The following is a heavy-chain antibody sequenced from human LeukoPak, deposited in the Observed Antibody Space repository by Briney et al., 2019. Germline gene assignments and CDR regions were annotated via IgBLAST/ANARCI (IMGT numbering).Heavy chain of an antibody. J-gene: IGHJ4*02. Sequence: GGSLRLSCAASGFTFSSYSMNWVRQAPGKGLAWVSSISSSSSYIFYGDSVKGRFTICSNNAKNSLYLQMNSLRAEDTAVYYCASGPGDYYDSSGYPSGYWGQGTLVTVSS. D-gene: IGHD3-22*01. V-gene: IGHV3-21*01. CDR2: ISSSSSYI. CDR1: GFTFSSYS. CDR3: ASGPGDYYDSSGYPSGY.